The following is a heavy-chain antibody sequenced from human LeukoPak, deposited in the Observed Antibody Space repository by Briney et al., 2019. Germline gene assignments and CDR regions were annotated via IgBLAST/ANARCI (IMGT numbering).Heavy chain of an antibody. CDR1: GFTFSSYW. J-gene: IGHJ4*02. Sequence: GGSLRLSCAASGFTFSSYWMSWVRQAPGKGLEWVANLKQDGSEEYYVDSVKGRFTISRDNAKNSLYLQMNSLRAEDTAVYFCAREGWDILTGYNDYWGQGTLVTVSS. CDR3: AREGWDILTGYNDY. D-gene: IGHD3-9*01. CDR2: LKQDGSEE. V-gene: IGHV3-7*04.